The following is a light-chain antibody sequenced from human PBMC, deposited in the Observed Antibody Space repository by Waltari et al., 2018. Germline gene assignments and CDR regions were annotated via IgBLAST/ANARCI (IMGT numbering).Light chain of an antibody. V-gene: IGKV1-5*03. CDR3: QQYDSFWS. Sequence: DIQMTQSPSTLSASIGDRVTITCRASQTIISWLAWYQQKPGQAPRLLIYRATALETGVPSRFIGTGSGTEFTLTINGLQPDDSATYFCQQYDSFWSFGQGTKVEVK. CDR2: RAT. CDR1: QTIISW. J-gene: IGKJ1*01.